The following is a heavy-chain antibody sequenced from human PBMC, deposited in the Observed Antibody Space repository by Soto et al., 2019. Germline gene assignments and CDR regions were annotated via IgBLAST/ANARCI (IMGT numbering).Heavy chain of an antibody. D-gene: IGHD2-2*01. V-gene: IGHV3-23*01. CDR2: ISGSGGST. J-gene: IGHJ3*02. CDR1: GFTFSSYA. Sequence: GGSLRLSCAASGFTFSSYAMSCVRQAPGKGLEWVSAISGSGGSTYYADSVKGRFTISRDNPKNTLYLQMNSLRAEDTAVYYCEKDPSGCSPTSWECAFDIWGQGTMVTAS. CDR3: EKDPSGCSPTSWECAFDI.